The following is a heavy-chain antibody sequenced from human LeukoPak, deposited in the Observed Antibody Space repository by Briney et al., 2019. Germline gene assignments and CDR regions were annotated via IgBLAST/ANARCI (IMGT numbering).Heavy chain of an antibody. CDR3: AIIYSYAF. J-gene: IGHJ4*02. CDR2: IHAGNGNT. V-gene: IGHV1-3*01. CDR1: GYTLNNYA. Sequence: ASVKVSCKASGYTLNNYAMHWVRQAPGQRLEWMGWIHAGNGNTKYSHKFQDRVTITRDTSASTAYMELSRLRFEDTGVYYCAIIYSYAFWGQGTLVTVSS. D-gene: IGHD5-18*01.